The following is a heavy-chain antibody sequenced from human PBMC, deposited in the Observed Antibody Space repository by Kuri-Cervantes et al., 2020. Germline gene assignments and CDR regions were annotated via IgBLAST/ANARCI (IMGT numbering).Heavy chain of an antibody. CDR3: ARDLMVRGVIVDYYYYGMDV. D-gene: IGHD3-10*01. J-gene: IGHJ6*02. V-gene: IGHV1-18*01. Sequence: ASVKVSCKASGYTFTSYGISWVRQAPGQGLEWMGWISAYNGNTNYAQKLQGRVTMTTDTSTSTAYMELRSLRSDDTAVYYCARDLMVRGVIVDYYYYGMDVWGQGTTVTVSS. CDR1: GYTFTSYG. CDR2: ISAYNGNT.